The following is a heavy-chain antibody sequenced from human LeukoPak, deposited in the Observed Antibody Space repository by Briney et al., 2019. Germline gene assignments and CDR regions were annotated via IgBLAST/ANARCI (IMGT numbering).Heavy chain of an antibody. D-gene: IGHD6-19*01. J-gene: IGHJ4*02. CDR2: IHSGGTT. CDR3: ARVPDSTGWYLDY. V-gene: IGHV3-53*01. Sequence: PGGSLRLSCAASGFTFSSNYMTWVRQAPGKGLEWVSVIHSGGTTNYADSVKGRFTISRDNSKNTLYLQMNNLRAEDTAVYYCARVPDSTGWYLDYWGQGTLVTVSS. CDR1: GFTFSSNY.